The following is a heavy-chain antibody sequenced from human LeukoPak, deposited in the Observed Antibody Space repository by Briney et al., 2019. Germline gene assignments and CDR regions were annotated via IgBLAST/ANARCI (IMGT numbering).Heavy chain of an antibody. CDR3: AKSYSSGWYDFDY. V-gene: IGHV3-23*01. J-gene: IGHJ4*02. CDR2: ISTSGGVT. Sequence: PGGSLRLSCAASGFTVSSNYMSWVRQAPGKGLEWVSAISTSGGVTYYADSVRGRFTISRDNSKNTLYLQMNSLRAEDTALYYCAKSYSSGWYDFDYWGQGTLVTVSS. D-gene: IGHD6-19*01. CDR1: GFTVSSNY.